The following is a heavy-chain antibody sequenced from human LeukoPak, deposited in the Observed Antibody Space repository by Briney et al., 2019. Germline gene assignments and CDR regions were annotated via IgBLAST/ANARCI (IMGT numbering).Heavy chain of an antibody. Sequence: GGSLRLSCAASGFTFSSYALSWVRQAPGQGLEWVSAISGDGTRTYYPDSVKGRFTISRDSSKNTVYLQMNSLRVEDTAIYYCARPSAVSSGWFDWGQGTLVTVSS. D-gene: IGHD6-19*01. CDR1: GFTFSSYA. V-gene: IGHV3-23*01. CDR3: ARPSAVSSGWFD. CDR2: ISGDGTRT. J-gene: IGHJ4*02.